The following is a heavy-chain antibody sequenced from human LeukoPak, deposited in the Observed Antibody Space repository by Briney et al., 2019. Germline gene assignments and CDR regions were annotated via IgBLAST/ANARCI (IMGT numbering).Heavy chain of an antibody. D-gene: IGHD2-2*01. CDR2: LSGSGGST. CDR3: AKDRGTSCYSYYFQY. Sequence: GGSLRLSCAASGLTFSRYAMTWVCQAPGKGLEWVSTLSGSGGSTYYADSVKGRFTISRDNSKNTLYLHMSSLRAEDTAIYYCAKDRGTSCYSYYFQYWAQGTLVTVSS. V-gene: IGHV3-23*01. J-gene: IGHJ4*02. CDR1: GLTFSRYA.